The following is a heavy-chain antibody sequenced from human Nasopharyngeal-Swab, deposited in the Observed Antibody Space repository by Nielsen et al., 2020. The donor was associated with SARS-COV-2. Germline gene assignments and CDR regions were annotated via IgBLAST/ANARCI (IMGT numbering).Heavy chain of an antibody. V-gene: IGHV3-7*03. CDR2: IKQDGSEK. Sequence: GGSLRLSCAASGFTFSGYWMSWVRQAPGKGLEWVANIKQDGSEKYYVDSVKGRFTISRDNAKNSLYLQMNSLRAEDTALYYCAKDSMGYYYYGMDVWGQGTTVTVSS. CDR3: AKDSMGYYYYGMDV. J-gene: IGHJ6*02. CDR1: GFTFSGYW.